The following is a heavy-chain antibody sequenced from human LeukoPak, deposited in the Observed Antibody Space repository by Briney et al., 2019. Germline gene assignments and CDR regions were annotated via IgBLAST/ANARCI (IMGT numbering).Heavy chain of an antibody. CDR3: ARVEDYYYYMDV. V-gene: IGHV4-59*01. Sequence: SETLSLTCTVSGGSISSYYWSWIRQPPGKGLEWIGYIYYSGSTNYNPSLKSRVTISVDTSKNQFSLKLSSVTAADTAVYYCARVEDYYYYMDVWGKGTTVTVSS. CDR1: GGSISSYY. J-gene: IGHJ6*03. CDR2: IYYSGST. D-gene: IGHD3-3*01.